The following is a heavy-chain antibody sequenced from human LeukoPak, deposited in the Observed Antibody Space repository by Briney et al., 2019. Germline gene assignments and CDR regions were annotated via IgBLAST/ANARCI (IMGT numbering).Heavy chain of an antibody. CDR1: GFTFSSYS. V-gene: IGHV3-21*01. CDR2: ITSSSSYI. CDR3: ARHVVAVGFDY. D-gene: IGHD3-22*01. Sequence: GGSLRLSCAASGFTFSSYSMNWVRQAPGKGLEWVSSITSSSSYIYYADSVKGRFTISRDNAKNSLYLQMNSLRAEDTAVYYCARHVVAVGFDYWGQGTLVTVSS. J-gene: IGHJ4*02.